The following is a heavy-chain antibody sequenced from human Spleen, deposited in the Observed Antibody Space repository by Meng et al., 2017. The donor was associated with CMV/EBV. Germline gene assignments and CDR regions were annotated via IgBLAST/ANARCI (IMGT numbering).Heavy chain of an antibody. D-gene: IGHD3-10*01. CDR1: GFTFSSND. V-gene: IGHV3-13*01. CDR3: ARIHYYGSGSPLDY. J-gene: IGHJ4*02. CDR2: IGTAGDT. Sequence: GESLKISCAASGFTFSSNDMHWVRQTTGKGLEWVSAIGTAGDTYYPGSVKGRFTISRENAKNSFYLQMNSLRAGDTAVYYCARIHYYGSGSPLDYWGQGTLVTVSS.